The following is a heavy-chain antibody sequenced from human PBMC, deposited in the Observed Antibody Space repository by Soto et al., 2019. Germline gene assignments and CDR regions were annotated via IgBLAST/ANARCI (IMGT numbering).Heavy chain of an antibody. CDR3: ARGYYDILTGYYGHYYYMDV. J-gene: IGHJ6*03. V-gene: IGHV4-59*08. CDR2: IYYSGST. CDR1: GGSISSYY. Sequence: SETLSLTCTVSGGSISSYYWSWIRQPPGKGLEWIGYIYYSGSTNYNPSLKSRVTISVDTSKNQFSLKLSSVTAADTAVYYCARGYYDILTGYYGHYYYMDVWGKGTTVTVSS. D-gene: IGHD3-9*01.